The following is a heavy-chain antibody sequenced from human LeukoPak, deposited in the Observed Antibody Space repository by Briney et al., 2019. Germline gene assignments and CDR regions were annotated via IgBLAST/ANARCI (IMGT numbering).Heavy chain of an antibody. Sequence: GASVKVSCEPSGYTFSDFGMSWVRPAPGQGLEWMGWISAYNGDTNYAHNLQGRVTMTTDTSTSTAYMELRSLRSDDTAVYYCARGRPPDYWSKGTLVTVSS. V-gene: IGHV1-18*01. CDR1: GYTFSDFG. CDR3: ARGRPPDY. D-gene: IGHD1-14*01. J-gene: IGHJ4*02. CDR2: ISAYNGDT.